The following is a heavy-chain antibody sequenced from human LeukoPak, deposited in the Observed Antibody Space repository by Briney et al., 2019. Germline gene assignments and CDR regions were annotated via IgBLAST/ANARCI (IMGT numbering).Heavy chain of an antibody. CDR3: AILDYFDSSDYGDY. D-gene: IGHD3-22*01. Sequence: GGSLRLSCAASGFTFSSYWMSWVRQAPGKGLEWAANIKHDGSEKYYVDSVKGRFTISRDNSKNTLYLQMNSLRAEDTALYYCAILDYFDSSDYGDYWGQGTLVTVSS. J-gene: IGHJ4*02. CDR2: IKHDGSEK. V-gene: IGHV3-7*05. CDR1: GFTFSSYW.